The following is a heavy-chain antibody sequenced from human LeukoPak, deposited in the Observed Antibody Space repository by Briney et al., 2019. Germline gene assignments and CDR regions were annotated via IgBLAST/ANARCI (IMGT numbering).Heavy chain of an antibody. CDR3: ARAKKGVAGFFDY. J-gene: IGHJ4*02. D-gene: IGHD6-19*01. Sequence: SETLSLTCTVSDDSISNYYWSWIRQPPGKGLEWIGYIFYSGSTNYNPSLKGRLTISVDTSKKQSSLKLSSVTAADTTVYYCARAKKGVAGFFDYWGQGTLVTVSS. V-gene: IGHV4-59*01. CDR2: IFYSGST. CDR1: DDSISNYY.